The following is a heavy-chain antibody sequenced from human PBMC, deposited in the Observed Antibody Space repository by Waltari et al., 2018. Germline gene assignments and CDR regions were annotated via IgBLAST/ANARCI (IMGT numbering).Heavy chain of an antibody. D-gene: IGHD3-16*02. Sequence: QLQLQESGPGLVKPSETLSLTCTVSGGSISSSSYYLGWIRQPPGKGLEWIGRIYYSGSTYDNPSLKSRVTISLDTSKNQFSLKLSSVTAADTAVYYCARHSKDQTFGGVIVTHFDYWGQGTLVTVSS. CDR1: GGSISSSSYY. V-gene: IGHV4-39*01. J-gene: IGHJ4*02. CDR2: IYYSGST. CDR3: ARHSKDQTFGGVIVTHFDY.